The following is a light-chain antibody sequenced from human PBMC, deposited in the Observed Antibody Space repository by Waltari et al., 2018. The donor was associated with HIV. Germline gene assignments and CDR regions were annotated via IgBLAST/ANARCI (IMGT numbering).Light chain of an antibody. J-gene: IGLJ2*01. CDR2: LNGDGRN. CDR1: SGHSRYA. Sequence: QLVLTQSPSASASLGASVKLTCTLSSGHSRYAIAWHQQQPEKGPRSWRGLMGNGRTTTAEEGPRFLMRLNGDGRNITGDGIPDRFSGSSSGTERYLTISSLQSDDEADYYCQTWGTGFLVFGGGTKLTVL. CDR3: QTWGTGFLV. V-gene: IGLV4-69*01.